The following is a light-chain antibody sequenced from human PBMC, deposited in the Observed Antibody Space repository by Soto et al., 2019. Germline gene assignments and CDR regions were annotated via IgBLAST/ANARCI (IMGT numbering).Light chain of an antibody. CDR1: QSVGSY. Sequence: ETVLTQSPATLSLSPGQRATFSCRASQSVGSYLAWYQQKPGQAPRLLIYDASNRATGIPARFSGSGSGTDFTLTITSLEPEDFAVYFCQQRTDWPLTFGGGTKWEI. V-gene: IGKV3-11*01. CDR3: QQRTDWPLT. J-gene: IGKJ4*01. CDR2: DAS.